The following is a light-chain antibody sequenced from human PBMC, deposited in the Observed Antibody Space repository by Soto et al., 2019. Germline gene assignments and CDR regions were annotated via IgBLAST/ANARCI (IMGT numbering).Light chain of an antibody. V-gene: IGKV3-20*01. J-gene: IGKJ1*01. CDR2: GAS. CDR3: QQYGRSWT. CDR1: QNIFSNY. Sequence: EIVLTQSPDTVSVSPGERVTLSCRANQNIFSNYLTWYQQKPGQAPRLLIYGASTRATGIADRFSGGGSGTDFTLTISRLEPEDFAVYHCQQYGRSWTFGQGTKVDIK.